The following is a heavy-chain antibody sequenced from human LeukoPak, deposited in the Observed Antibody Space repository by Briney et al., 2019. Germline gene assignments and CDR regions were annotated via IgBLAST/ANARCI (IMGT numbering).Heavy chain of an antibody. CDR2: ISSSGDTI. V-gene: IGHV3-48*03. J-gene: IGHJ4*02. Sequence: PGGSLRLSCAASGFTFSSCEMNWVRQAPGKGLEWVSYISSSGDTIYYADSVKGRFTISRDNAKNSLYLQMNSLRADDTAVYYCARVSREADWGPDYWGQGTLVTVSS. CDR3: ARVSREADWGPDY. CDR1: GFTFSSCE. D-gene: IGHD3-16*01.